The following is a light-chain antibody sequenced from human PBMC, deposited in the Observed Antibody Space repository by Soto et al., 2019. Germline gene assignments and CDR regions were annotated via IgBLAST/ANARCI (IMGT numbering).Light chain of an antibody. CDR1: KDTIGRVDF. Sequence: QSALTQPASVSGSPGQSITISCTGTKDTIGRVDFVSWYQQHPHKAPKLIIYEVRKRPSGVSDRFSGSKSGNTASLTISGLQTEDEADYYCSSYATTDTRVFGTGTKVTVL. J-gene: IGLJ1*01. CDR2: EVR. CDR3: SSYATTDTRV. V-gene: IGLV2-14*01.